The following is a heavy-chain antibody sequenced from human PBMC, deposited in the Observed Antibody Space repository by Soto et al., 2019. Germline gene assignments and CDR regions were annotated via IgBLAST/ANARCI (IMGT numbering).Heavy chain of an antibody. CDR2: IYYSGST. CDR1: SGSISSSSYY. J-gene: IGHJ4*02. Sequence: QLQLQESGPGLVKPSETLSLTCTVSSGSISSSSYYWDWIRQPPGKGLEWIGSIYYSGSTNYNPSLKSRFTLSVDTSKNQFSLKVSSLTAADTAVYYCARRRQLVAALDYWGQGTLVTVSS. V-gene: IGHV4-39*01. D-gene: IGHD2-15*01. CDR3: ARRRQLVAALDY.